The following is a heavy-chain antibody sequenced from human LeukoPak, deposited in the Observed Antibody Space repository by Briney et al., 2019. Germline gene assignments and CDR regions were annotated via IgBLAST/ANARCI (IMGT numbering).Heavy chain of an antibody. Sequence: SETLSLTCAVYGGSLNDYLWSWIRQPPGQGLEWIGEVGHSGTTNYNPSLKSRGTISVDTSKNQFSLKLTSVTAADTAVYYCARELISSRAAFDTWGQGTVVTVSS. CDR1: GGSLNDYL. D-gene: IGHD3-10*01. CDR3: ARELISSRAAFDT. J-gene: IGHJ3*02. CDR2: VGHSGTT. V-gene: IGHV4-34*01.